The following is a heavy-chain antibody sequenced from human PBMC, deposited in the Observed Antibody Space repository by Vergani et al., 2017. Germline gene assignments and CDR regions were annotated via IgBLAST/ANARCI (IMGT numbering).Heavy chain of an antibody. CDR3: ATKSCCTPGCQIGYFRE. CDR2: ISYDGTQK. Sequence: HVHLVESGGGVVQPGRSLRLSCVVSGFTSSSYGMQWVRQAPGKGLEWVAVISYDGTQKYYADSVKGTFTISRDNSKSTLSLQMNSLRTEDTAVYYCATKSCCTPGCQIGYFREWGQGTLVAVSS. D-gene: IGHD1-1*01. V-gene: IGHV3-30*03. CDR1: GFTSSSYG. J-gene: IGHJ1*01.